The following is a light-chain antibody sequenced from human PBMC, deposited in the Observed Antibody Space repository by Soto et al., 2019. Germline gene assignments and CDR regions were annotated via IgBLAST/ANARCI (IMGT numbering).Light chain of an antibody. J-gene: IGKJ2*01. CDR3: QQSYSTPPYT. CDR2: AAS. CDR1: QEISNY. V-gene: IGKV1-27*01. Sequence: DIQMTQSPSSLSASVGDRVTITCRASQEISNYLAWYQQKPGKVPKLLIYAASTLQSGVPSRFSGSGSGTDFTLTISCLQSEDVATYYCQQSYSTPPYTFGQGTKLDMK.